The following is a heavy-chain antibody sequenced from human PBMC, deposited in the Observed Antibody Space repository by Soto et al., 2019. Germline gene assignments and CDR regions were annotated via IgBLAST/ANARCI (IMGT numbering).Heavy chain of an antibody. V-gene: IGHV3-49*03. CDR1: GLGLGEYA. CDR3: PRASYDYGMAV. Sequence: PGGSLRLSCTASGLGLGEYAMSWCRQAPGKGREWVGFIRSKAYGGTTEYAASVKGRFTISRDDANSIAYLQMNSLKTEDTAVYYCPRASYDYGMAVWGQATTVAVSS. CDR2: IRSKAYGGTT. D-gene: IGHD5-18*01. J-gene: IGHJ6*01.